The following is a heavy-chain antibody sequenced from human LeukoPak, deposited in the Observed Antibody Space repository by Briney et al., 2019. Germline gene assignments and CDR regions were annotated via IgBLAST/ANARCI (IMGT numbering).Heavy chain of an antibody. J-gene: IGHJ4*02. CDR3: TRLWGDCGGDCYSHDF. Sequence: GGSLRLSCATSGFTFSGSVMHWVRQAPGRGLEWVGRIRSKAISYATAYAASVKGRFTISRDDSRNTAYLQMNSLRTEDTAVYYCTRLWGDCGGDCYSHDFWGQGTLVTVSS. V-gene: IGHV3-73*01. D-gene: IGHD2-21*02. CDR2: IRSKAISYAT. CDR1: GFTFSGSV.